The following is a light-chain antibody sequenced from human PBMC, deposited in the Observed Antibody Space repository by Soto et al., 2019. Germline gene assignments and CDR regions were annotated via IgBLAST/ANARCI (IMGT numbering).Light chain of an antibody. CDR2: AAS. Sequence: DIQMTQSPSSLSASIGDRVTITCRASQRITNRLNWYQHRPGKAPRLLIYAASSLESGVPSRFSGSASGTVFPPTTTILQPKDLPTYNGKQVNTPPLTFAKGTKVKIK. J-gene: IGKJ1*01. V-gene: IGKV1-39*01. CDR1: QRITNR. CDR3: KQVNTPPLT.